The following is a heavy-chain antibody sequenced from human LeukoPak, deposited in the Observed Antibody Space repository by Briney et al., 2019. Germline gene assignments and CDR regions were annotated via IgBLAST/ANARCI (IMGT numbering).Heavy chain of an antibody. CDR1: VGSFTDYY. Sequence: SETLSLTCAVYVGSFTDYYWAWIRQPPGKGLEWIGEINHSGSNNYNPSLKSRVTISVDTSKNQFSLKLSSVTAADTAVYYCARPIAAALNWFDPWGQGTLVTVSS. CDR2: INHSGSN. V-gene: IGHV4-34*01. CDR3: ARPIAAALNWFDP. D-gene: IGHD6-13*01. J-gene: IGHJ5*02.